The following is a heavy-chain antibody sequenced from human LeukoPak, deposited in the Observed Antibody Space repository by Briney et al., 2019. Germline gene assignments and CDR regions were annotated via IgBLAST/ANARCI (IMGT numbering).Heavy chain of an antibody. J-gene: IGHJ4*02. Sequence: SETLSLTCAVYGGSFSGYYWSWIRQPPGKGLEWIGEINHSGSTNYNPSLKSRVTISVDTSKNQFSLKLSSVTAADTAVYYCATEGYCSGGSCYRKEYYFDYWGQGTLVTVSS. CDR2: INHSGST. CDR3: ATEGYCSGGSCYRKEYYFDY. V-gene: IGHV4-34*01. D-gene: IGHD2-15*01. CDR1: GGSFSGYY.